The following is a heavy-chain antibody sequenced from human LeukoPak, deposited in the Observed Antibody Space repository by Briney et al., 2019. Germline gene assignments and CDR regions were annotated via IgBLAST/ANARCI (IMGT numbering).Heavy chain of an antibody. J-gene: IGHJ5*02. CDR2: ISAYNGNT. CDR3: ARDNLSMTTVTTHWFDP. D-gene: IGHD4-17*01. V-gene: IGHV1-18*01. Sequence: GASVKVSCKASGYTFTSCGISWVRQAPGQGLEWMGWISAYNGNTNYAQKLQGRVTMTTDTSTSTAYMELRSLRSDDTAVYYCARDNLSMTTVTTHWFDPWGQGTLVTVSS. CDR1: GYTFTSCG.